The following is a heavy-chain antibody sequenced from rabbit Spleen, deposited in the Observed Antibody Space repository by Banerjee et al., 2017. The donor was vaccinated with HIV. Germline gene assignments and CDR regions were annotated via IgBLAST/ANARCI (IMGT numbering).Heavy chain of an antibody. J-gene: IGHJ4*01. CDR1: GFSLTSNYV. Sequence: QQQLVESGGGLVKPGASLTLTCKASGFSLTSNYVMCWVRQAPGKGLEWIACINSSTGTTVYASWAKGRFTVSRTSSTTVTLQMTSLTAADTATYFCARDLAAIIGWNFALWGPGTLVTVS. CDR2: INSSTGTT. D-gene: IGHD1-1*01. CDR3: ARDLAAIIGWNFAL. V-gene: IGHV1S45*01.